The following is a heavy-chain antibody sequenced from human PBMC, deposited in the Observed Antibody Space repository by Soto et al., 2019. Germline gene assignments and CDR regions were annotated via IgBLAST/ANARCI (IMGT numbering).Heavy chain of an antibody. CDR1: GGSISSSSYY. D-gene: IGHD2-2*01. CDR3: ARSVVPAASNWFDP. J-gene: IGHJ5*02. V-gene: IGHV4-61*05. Sequence: SETLSLTCTVSGGSISSSSYYWGWIRQPPGKGLEWIGYIYYSGSTNYNPSLKSRVTISVDTSKNQFSLKLSSVTTADTAVYYCARSVVPAASNWFDPWGQGTLVTVS. CDR2: IYYSGST.